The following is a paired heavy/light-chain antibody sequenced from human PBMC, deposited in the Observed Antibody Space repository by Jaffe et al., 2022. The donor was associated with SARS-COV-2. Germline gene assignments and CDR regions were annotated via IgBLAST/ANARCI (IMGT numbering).Light chain of an antibody. CDR1: QSVSGY. CDR3: QQRGYWPST. Sequence: EIVLTQSPATLSLSPGERATLSCRATQSVSGYLAWYQQKPGQAPRLLIYDASTRATGVPARFSGSGFGTDFTLTISSLEPEDFAVYYCQQRGYWPSTFGQGTNLEIK. CDR2: DAS. J-gene: IGKJ2*01. V-gene: IGKV3-11*01.
Heavy chain of an antibody. V-gene: IGHV3-30*03. D-gene: IGHD6-19*01. CDR2: TSYDGSNN. CDR3: ARDVRGGWYWGGGMDV. J-gene: IGHJ6*02. CDR1: GFPFSTYS. Sequence: QVQLVESGGGVVQPGRSLRLGCAASGFPFSTYSMYWVRQAPGKGLEWVAVTSYDGSNNHYADSVKGRFTISRDNFENTLSLQMNSLRAEDSAVYYCARDVRGGWYWGGGMDVWGQGTTVTVSS.